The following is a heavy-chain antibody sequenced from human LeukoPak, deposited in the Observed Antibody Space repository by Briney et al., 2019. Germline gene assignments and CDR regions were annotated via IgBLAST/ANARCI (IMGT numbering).Heavy chain of an antibody. V-gene: IGHV3-33*06. CDR2: IWFDGSNK. J-gene: IGHJ4*02. CDR1: GFSFRSYG. D-gene: IGHD3-3*01. CDR3: AKEGPGLRFLEWLLIDY. Sequence: GGSLRLSCVASGFSFRSYGMHWVRQAPGKGLEWVAIIWFDGSNKYYTDSVKGRFTISRDNSKNTLYLQMNSLRAEDTAVYYCAKEGPGLRFLEWLLIDYWGQGTLVTVSS.